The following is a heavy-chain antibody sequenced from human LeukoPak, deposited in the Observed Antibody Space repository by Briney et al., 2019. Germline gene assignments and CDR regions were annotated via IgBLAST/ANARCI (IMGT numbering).Heavy chain of an antibody. J-gene: IGHJ5*02. Sequence: ASVKVSCKASGYTFTSYGISWVRQAPGQGLEWMGWINAYNGNTNYAQKLQGRVTMTTDTSTSTAYMELRSLRSDDTAVYYCARDRLRSSSNWFDPWGQGTLVTVSS. CDR2: INAYNGNT. D-gene: IGHD3-10*02. CDR1: GYTFTSYG. CDR3: ARDRLRSSSNWFDP. V-gene: IGHV1-18*01.